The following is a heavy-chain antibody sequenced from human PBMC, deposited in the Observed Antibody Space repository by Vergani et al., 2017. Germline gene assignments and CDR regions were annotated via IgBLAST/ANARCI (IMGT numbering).Heavy chain of an antibody. D-gene: IGHD3-9*01. Sequence: QVQLQESGPGLVKPSETLSLTCAVSGFSIDNGYYWDWIRQPPGKGLDWIGSIYRTGRTHFNPSLKSRVTISVDTSNYHFSLMLNSLTAADTAVYYCARRSGIVYDIFSGTQYFFDFWGQGTLVTVSS. CDR2: IYRTGRT. J-gene: IGHJ4*02. V-gene: IGHV4-38-2*01. CDR1: GFSIDNGYY. CDR3: ARRSGIVYDIFSGTQYFFDF.